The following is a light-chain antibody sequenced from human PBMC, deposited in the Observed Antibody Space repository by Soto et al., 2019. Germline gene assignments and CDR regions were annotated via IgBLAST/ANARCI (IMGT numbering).Light chain of an antibody. CDR2: EAS. J-gene: IGKJ1*01. CDR1: QTVSSW. V-gene: IGKV1-5*03. CDR3: QHNNSYSEA. Sequence: EIRMTQSPSTLSVSVGERVTITCRASQTVSSWLAWYQQKPGKAPRLLIYEASTLDSGVPSRFSGSGSGTEFPLTSSIQQPDDFATYCCQHNNSYSEAFGQGTKVDIK.